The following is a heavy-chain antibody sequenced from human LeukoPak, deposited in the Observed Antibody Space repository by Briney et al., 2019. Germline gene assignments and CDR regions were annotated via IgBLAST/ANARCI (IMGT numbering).Heavy chain of an antibody. Sequence: GRSLRLSCAASGFTFSSYAMHWVRQAPGKGLEWEAVISYDGSNKYYADSVKGRFTISRDNSKNTLYLQMNSLRAEDTAVYYCARDGARYYFDYWGQGTLVTVSS. CDR2: ISYDGSNK. J-gene: IGHJ4*02. D-gene: IGHD1-26*01. V-gene: IGHV3-30-3*01. CDR3: ARDGARYYFDY. CDR1: GFTFSSYA.